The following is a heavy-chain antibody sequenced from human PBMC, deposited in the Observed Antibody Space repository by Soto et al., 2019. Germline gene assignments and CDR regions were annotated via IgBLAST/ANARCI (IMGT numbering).Heavy chain of an antibody. CDR3: ARESRFLEWLSLNWFDT. D-gene: IGHD3-3*01. CDR2: IWYDGSKK. Sequence: GGSLRLSCAASGFTFSSYGMHWVRQAPGKGLEWVAVIWYDGSKKYYADSVKGRFTNSRDNSKNTLYLQMNSLRAEDTAVYYCARESRFLEWLSLNWFDTWGQGT. CDR1: GFTFSSYG. J-gene: IGHJ5*02. V-gene: IGHV3-33*01.